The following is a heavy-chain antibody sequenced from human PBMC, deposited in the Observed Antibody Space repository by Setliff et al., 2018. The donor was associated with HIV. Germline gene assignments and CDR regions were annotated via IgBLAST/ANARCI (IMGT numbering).Heavy chain of an antibody. CDR2: IIPIFGTA. D-gene: IGHD6-13*01. Sequence: SVKVSCKASGGTFSSYVISWVRQAPGQGLEWMGGIIPIFGTANYAQKSQGRVTITADESTSTAYMELSSLRSDDTAVYYCARDFSGQQLVGGWFDPWGQGTLVTVSS. CDR1: GGTFSSYV. J-gene: IGHJ5*02. CDR3: ARDFSGQQLVGGWFDP. V-gene: IGHV1-69*13.